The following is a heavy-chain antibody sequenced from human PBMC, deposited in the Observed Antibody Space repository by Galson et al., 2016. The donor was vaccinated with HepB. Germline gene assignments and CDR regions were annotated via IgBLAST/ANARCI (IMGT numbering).Heavy chain of an antibody. Sequence: SLRLSCAASGFTCRYFSIHWVRQAPGKGLEWVTIISDEGSSKYYAESVKGRFTISRDNSKKTVNLQMNNLRTEDTAVYYCARGGTGRLAYYYYGMDVWGPGTTVTVSS. J-gene: IGHJ6*02. CDR3: ARGGTGRLAYYYYGMDV. V-gene: IGHV3-30*04. CDR1: GFTCRYFS. CDR2: ISDEGSSK. D-gene: IGHD1-1*01.